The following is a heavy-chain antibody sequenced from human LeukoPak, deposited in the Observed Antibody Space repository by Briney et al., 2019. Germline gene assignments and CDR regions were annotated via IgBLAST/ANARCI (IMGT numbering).Heavy chain of an antibody. CDR1: GFSLSTSGMC. D-gene: IGHD3-22*01. CDR3: ARGTYSYDSSGYADY. Sequence: SGPALVKPTQTLTLTCTFSGFSLSTSGMCVAWIRQPPGKALEWLARIDWDDDKYYSTSLKTRLTISKDTSKNQVVLTMTNMDPVDTATYYCARGTYSYDSSGYADYWGQGTLVTVSS. J-gene: IGHJ4*02. CDR2: IDWDDDK. V-gene: IGHV2-70*11.